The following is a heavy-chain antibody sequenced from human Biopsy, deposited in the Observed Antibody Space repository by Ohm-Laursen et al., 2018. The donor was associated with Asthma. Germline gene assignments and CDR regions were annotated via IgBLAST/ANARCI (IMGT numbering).Heavy chain of an antibody. CDR3: ARTYYDFLTGQVEDVFGV. CDR1: RDTSIGFA. Sequence: KASSAPSRDTSIGFAIHCVPEAPRQQLGSMGGFNTANRDTKYSKKFHGRVTITRDTSARTAYMQLRRLRSEDTAPYYCARTYYDFLTGQVEDVFGVWGQGTMVTVSS. D-gene: IGHD3-9*01. V-gene: IGHV1-3*04. CDR2: FNTANRDT. J-gene: IGHJ3*01.